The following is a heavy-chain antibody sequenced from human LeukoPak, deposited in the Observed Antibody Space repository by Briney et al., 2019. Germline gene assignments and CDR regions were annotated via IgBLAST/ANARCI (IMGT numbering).Heavy chain of an antibody. CDR1: GFTFSDYY. CDR3: ARGTLRFLEWLCLDP. J-gene: IGHJ5*02. D-gene: IGHD3-3*01. V-gene: IGHV3-11*01. Sequence: GGSLRLSCAASGFTFSDYYMSWIRQAPGKGLEWVSYISSSGSTIYYADSVKGRFTISRDNAKNSLYLQMNSLRAEDTAVYYCARGTLRFLEWLCLDPWGQGTLVTVSS. CDR2: ISSSGSTI.